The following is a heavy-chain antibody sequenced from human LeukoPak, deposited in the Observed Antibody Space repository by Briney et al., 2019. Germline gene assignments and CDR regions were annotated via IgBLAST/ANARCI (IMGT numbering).Heavy chain of an antibody. CDR3: ARVIAPRLDAFDV. Sequence: GVCLRLSCAASGFTFSDYAMTWVRQAPGKGLEWVATMTGTSGDTFYADSVKGRFAISRDNSENTLFLQMNGLGAEDAAVYYCARVIAPRLDAFDVWGQGTMVTVSS. V-gene: IGHV3-23*01. J-gene: IGHJ3*01. CDR1: GFTFSDYA. CDR2: MTGTSGDT. D-gene: IGHD6-6*01.